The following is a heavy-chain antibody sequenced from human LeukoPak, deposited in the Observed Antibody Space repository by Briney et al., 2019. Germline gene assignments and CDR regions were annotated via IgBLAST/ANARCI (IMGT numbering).Heavy chain of an antibody. D-gene: IGHD6-13*01. CDR2: INHSGST. CDR3: ARGNPRYSSGWYQLGKDAFDI. Sequence: SETLSLTCAVYGGSFSGYYWSWIRQPPGKGLEWIGEINHSGSTDYNPSLKSRVTISVDTSKNQFSLKLSSVTAADTAVYYCARGNPRYSSGWYQLGKDAFDIWGQGTMVTVSS. V-gene: IGHV4-34*01. CDR1: GGSFSGYY. J-gene: IGHJ3*02.